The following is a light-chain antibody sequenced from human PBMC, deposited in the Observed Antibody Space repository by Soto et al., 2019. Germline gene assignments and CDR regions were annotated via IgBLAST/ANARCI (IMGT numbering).Light chain of an antibody. CDR3: SSYTSSSTLV. J-gene: IGLJ2*01. CDR1: SSDVGGYNY. CDR2: EVS. V-gene: IGLV2-14*01. Sequence: QSALTQPASVSGSPGQSIAISCTGTSSDVGGYNYVSWYQQHPGKAPKVMIYEVSNRPSWISNRFSGSKSGNTASLTISGLQAEDEADYYCSSYTSSSTLVFGGGTQLTVL.